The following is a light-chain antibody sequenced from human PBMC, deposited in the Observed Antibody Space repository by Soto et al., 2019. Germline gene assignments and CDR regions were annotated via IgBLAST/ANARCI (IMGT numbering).Light chain of an antibody. J-gene: IGKJ1*01. V-gene: IGKV3-11*01. CDR3: QQRGNWWT. Sequence: EIEVTQSPATLSLSPGERATLSCRASQSVSSFFAWYQQKPGQSPRLLIYDASNRASGIPARFTGSGSGTDFTHTISSVEPEDSAVYYCQQRGNWWTFGQGTKVDIK. CDR1: QSVSSF. CDR2: DAS.